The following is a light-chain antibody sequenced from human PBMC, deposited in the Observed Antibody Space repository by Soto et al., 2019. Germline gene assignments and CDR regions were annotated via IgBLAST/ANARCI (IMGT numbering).Light chain of an antibody. J-gene: IGLJ1*01. CDR2: EVS. V-gene: IGLV2-8*01. Sequence: QSVLTQPPSASGSPGQSVTISCTGTSSDVGGYNYVSWYQQHPGKAPKLMIYEVSRRPSGVPDRFSGSKSGNTASLTVSGLQAEDEADYYCTYYAASNYFVFGTGTKVTVL. CDR1: SSDVGGYNY. CDR3: TYYAASNYFV.